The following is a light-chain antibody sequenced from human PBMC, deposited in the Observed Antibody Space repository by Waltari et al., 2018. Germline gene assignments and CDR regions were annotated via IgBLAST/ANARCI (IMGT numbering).Light chain of an antibody. CDR2: GNN. CDR1: FSNIGAGHR. CDR3: QTYETSLTGPGV. V-gene: IGLV1-40*01. J-gene: IGLJ2*01. Sequence: QPVLTQPPSVSGAPGQTVTISCTGSFSNIGAGHRLQWYQLRPGSSPKLLIFGNNNRPSGVPDRFSASRSGASASLVITGLQAEDEADYYCQTYETSLTGPGVFGGGTRLTVL.